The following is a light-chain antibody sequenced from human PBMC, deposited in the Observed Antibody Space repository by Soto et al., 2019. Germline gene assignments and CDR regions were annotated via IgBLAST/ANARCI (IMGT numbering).Light chain of an antibody. CDR1: QGISNY. CDR2: AAS. CDR3: QHYHSPPFT. Sequence: DIQMTQSPSSLSAFVGDSVTFTCRASQGISNYLAWYHQKPGKVPKLLVHAASTLQSGVPSRFSGSGSGTEFTLTIRSLQPEDVGTYYCQHYHSPPFTFGPGTKVDIK. V-gene: IGKV1-27*01. J-gene: IGKJ3*01.